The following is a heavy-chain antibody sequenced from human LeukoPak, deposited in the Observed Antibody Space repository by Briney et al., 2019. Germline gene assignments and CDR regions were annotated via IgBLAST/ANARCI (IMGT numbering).Heavy chain of an antibody. D-gene: IGHD6-19*01. CDR3: ARYSSGGRSFDI. Sequence: SETLSLTCTVSGGSISSYYWSWIRQPPGKGLEWIGYIYYSGSTNYNPSLKSRVTISVDTSKNQFSLNLSSVTAADTAVYYCARYSSGGRSFDIWGQGTMVTVSS. CDR1: GGSISSYY. V-gene: IGHV4-59*01. CDR2: IYYSGST. J-gene: IGHJ3*02.